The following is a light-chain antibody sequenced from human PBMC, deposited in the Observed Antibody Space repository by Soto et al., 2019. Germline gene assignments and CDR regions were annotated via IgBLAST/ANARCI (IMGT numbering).Light chain of an antibody. CDR1: HSIDRS. J-gene: IGKJ4*01. CDR3: QQSYSSPLT. CDR2: AAS. V-gene: IGKV1-39*01. Sequence: DLQMTQSPSSLSASVGDRVTITCRASHSIDRSLNWYQQKPGKAPNLLIYAASNLQSGVPSRFRGSGSGTDFTFTIRSLQPEDFATYYCQQSYSSPLTFGGGTKVEIK.